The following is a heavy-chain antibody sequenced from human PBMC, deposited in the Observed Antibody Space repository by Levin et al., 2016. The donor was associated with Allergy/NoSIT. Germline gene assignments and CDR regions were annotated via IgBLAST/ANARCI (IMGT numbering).Heavy chain of an antibody. D-gene: IGHD5-24*01. Sequence: VRQMPGKGLEWMGIIYPGDSDTRYSPSFQGQVTISADKSISTAYLQWSSLKASDTAMYYCARRREDGAFDIWGQGTMVTVSS. CDR3: ARRREDGAFDI. J-gene: IGHJ3*02. V-gene: IGHV5-51*01. CDR2: IYPGDSDT.